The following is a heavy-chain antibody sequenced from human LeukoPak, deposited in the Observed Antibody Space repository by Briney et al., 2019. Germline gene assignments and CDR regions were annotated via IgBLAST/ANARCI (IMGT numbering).Heavy chain of an antibody. D-gene: IGHD2-2*03. V-gene: IGHV3-66*01. J-gene: IGHJ4*02. CDR3: ARDRRDGYCLGH. CDR1: GFTFRGYA. CDR2: MYSGGTT. Sequence: GGSLRLSCAASGFTFRGYAMHWVRQTPGKGLEWVSVMYSGGTTYYADSVKGRFTISRDSSKNTVNLQMNSLRAEDTAVYYCARDRRDGYCLGHWGQGTLVTVSS.